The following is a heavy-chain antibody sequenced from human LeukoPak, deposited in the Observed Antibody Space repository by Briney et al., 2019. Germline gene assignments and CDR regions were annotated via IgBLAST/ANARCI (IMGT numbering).Heavy chain of an antibody. J-gene: IGHJ4*02. V-gene: IGHV4-59*01. CDR3: ARAPERSDWYLGYFDY. D-gene: IGHD6-19*01. CDR1: DDSISSYY. CDR2: IYYSGSI. Sequence: PSETLSLTCTVSDDSISSYYWSWIRQPPGKGLECIGYIYYSGSINYNPSLKSRVTISVDTSKNQVSLKLNSVTAADTAVYYCARAPERSDWYLGYFDYWGQGTLVTVSS.